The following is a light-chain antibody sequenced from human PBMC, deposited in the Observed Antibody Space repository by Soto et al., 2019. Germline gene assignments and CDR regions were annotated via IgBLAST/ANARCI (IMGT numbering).Light chain of an antibody. CDR3: QQTYTTPEIT. J-gene: IGKJ5*01. Sequence: DIKRTQSPSSLSASVGDRVNITCRASQGISTYLNCYQQKPGKAPKLIIYAASSLQSGVPSRFSGSGSGTDFTLTISSLQPEDFAIYYCQQTYTTPEITFGQGTRLEIK. CDR1: QGISTY. CDR2: AAS. V-gene: IGKV1-39*01.